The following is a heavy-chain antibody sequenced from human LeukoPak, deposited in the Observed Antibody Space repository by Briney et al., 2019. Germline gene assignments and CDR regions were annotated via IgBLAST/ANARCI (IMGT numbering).Heavy chain of an antibody. D-gene: IGHD2-2*01. CDR1: GFTVSSSY. CDR2: IYSGGST. J-gene: IGHJ3*02. V-gene: IGHV3-66*02. Sequence: GGSLRLSCAASGFTVSSSYMSWVRQAPGKGVEWVSFIYSGGSTDYADSLKGRFTISRDNSKNTLYLQINSLRAEDTAVYYCARDVSLYCSSPTCFHDAFDTWGQGAMVTVSS. CDR3: ARDVSLYCSSPTCFHDAFDT.